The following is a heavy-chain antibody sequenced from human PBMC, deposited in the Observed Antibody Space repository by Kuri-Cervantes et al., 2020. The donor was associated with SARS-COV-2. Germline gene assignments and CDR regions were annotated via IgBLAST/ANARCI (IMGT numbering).Heavy chain of an antibody. J-gene: IGHJ4*02. D-gene: IGHD6-6*01. CDR2: ISSSSSYI. V-gene: IGHV3-21*01. CDR3: ARDPDEYSSFSIDY. Sequence: GGSLRLSCAASGFTFSSYSMNWVRQAPGKGLEWVSSISSSSSYIYYADSVKGRLTISRDNAKNSLYLQMNSLRAEDTAVYYCARDPDEYSSFSIDYWGQGTLVTVSS. CDR1: GFTFSSYS.